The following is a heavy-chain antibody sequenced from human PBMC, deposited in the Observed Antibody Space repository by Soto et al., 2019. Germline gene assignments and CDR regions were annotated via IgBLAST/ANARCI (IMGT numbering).Heavy chain of an antibody. V-gene: IGHV1-46*01. J-gene: IGHJ4*02. Sequence: QVQLVQSGAEVTKPGASVKLSCKASGYTFTSYYIHWVRQAPGQGLEWVAMINPGGGRTKNAQMFQGRVTRTRDTSTGTVDMELSSLTSADTAVYYCARGPSCGGDCYLFDYWGQGSLVTVSS. CDR2: INPGGGRT. CDR3: ARGPSCGGDCYLFDY. CDR1: GYTFTSYY. D-gene: IGHD2-21*02.